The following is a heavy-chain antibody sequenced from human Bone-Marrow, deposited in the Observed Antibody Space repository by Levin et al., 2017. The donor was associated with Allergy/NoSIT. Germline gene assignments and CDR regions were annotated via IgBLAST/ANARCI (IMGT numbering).Heavy chain of an antibody. CDR2: ISWNSGSI. Sequence: GGSLRLSCAASGFTFDDYAMHWVRQAPGKGLEWVSSISWNSGSISYGDSVKGRFTIPRDNAKNSLYLQMNSLRDEDTALYYCAKEGIGGFDFWGQGTMVTVSS. V-gene: IGHV3-9*01. CDR3: AKEGIGGFDF. J-gene: IGHJ3*01. CDR1: GFTFDDYA. D-gene: IGHD2-15*01.